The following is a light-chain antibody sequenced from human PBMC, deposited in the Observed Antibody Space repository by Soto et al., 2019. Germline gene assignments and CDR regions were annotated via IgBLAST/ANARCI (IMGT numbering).Light chain of an antibody. V-gene: IGLV2-8*01. CDR1: SSDVGGYNY. Sequence: QSALTQPPSASGSPGQSVTISCTGTSSDVGGYNYVSWYQQQPGKAPKLMISEVSKRPSGVPDRFSGSKSGNTASLTVSGLQAEDEADYYCSSFAGNNNLVFGGVTKLTVL. CDR3: SSFAGNNNLV. J-gene: IGLJ2*01. CDR2: EVS.